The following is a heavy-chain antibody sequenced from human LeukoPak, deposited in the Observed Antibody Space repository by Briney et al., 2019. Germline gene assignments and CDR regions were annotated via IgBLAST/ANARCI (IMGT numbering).Heavy chain of an antibody. CDR2: INTDGGST. D-gene: IGHD3-10*01. Sequence: GGSLRLSCAASGFTFGSYWMRWVRQAPGKGLVWVSRINTDGGSTTCADSVKGRFTISRDNAKNTLYLQMNSLRAEDTAVYYCAKDVGRLLWVGELGDWGQGTLVTVSS. V-gene: IGHV3-74*01. CDR1: GFTFGSYW. J-gene: IGHJ4*02. CDR3: AKDVGRLLWVGELGD.